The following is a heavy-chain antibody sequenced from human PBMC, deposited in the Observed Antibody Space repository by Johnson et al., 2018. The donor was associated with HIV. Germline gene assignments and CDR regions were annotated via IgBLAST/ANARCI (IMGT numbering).Heavy chain of an antibody. V-gene: IGHV3-30*02. D-gene: IGHD6-13*01. J-gene: IGHJ3*02. Sequence: QVQLVESGGGVVQPGGSLRLSCAASAFTFSSYGMHWVRQAPGKGLEWVAFIRSDGSNKYYADPVKGRFTISRENAKNSLYLQMNSLRAEDTAVYYCAKDGGYSSSYAFDIWGQGTMVTVSS. CDR3: AKDGGYSSSYAFDI. CDR2: IRSDGSNK. CDR1: AFTFSSYG.